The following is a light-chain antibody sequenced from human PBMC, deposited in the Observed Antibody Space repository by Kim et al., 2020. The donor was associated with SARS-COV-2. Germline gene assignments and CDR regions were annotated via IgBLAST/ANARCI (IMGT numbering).Light chain of an antibody. CDR3: LLSYSGARI. V-gene: IGLV7-46*01. J-gene: IGLJ2*01. Sequence: GGTGSKTCGSSHGPVNSGLCPHRLQPKPGQDPRTLMFDPSHRHSWTPARFSGSLLGGKAALTHSRAQPEDEAEYLCLLSYSGARIFGGGTQLTVL. CDR2: DPS. CDR1: HGPVNSGLC.